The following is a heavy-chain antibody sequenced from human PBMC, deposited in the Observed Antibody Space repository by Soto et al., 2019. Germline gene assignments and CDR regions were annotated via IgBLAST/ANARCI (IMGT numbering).Heavy chain of an antibody. D-gene: IGHD3-22*01. CDR2: IYSGGST. CDR1: GFTVSSNY. J-gene: IGHJ4*02. Sequence: EVQLVETGGGLIQPGGSLRLSCAASGFTVSSNYMSWVRQAPGKGLEWVSVIYSGGSTYYADSVKGRFTISRDNSKNTLYLQMNSLRAEDTAVYYCARDRDYYDSSGYYYEGWDWGQGTLVTVSS. CDR3: ARDRDYYDSSGYYYEGWD. V-gene: IGHV3-53*02.